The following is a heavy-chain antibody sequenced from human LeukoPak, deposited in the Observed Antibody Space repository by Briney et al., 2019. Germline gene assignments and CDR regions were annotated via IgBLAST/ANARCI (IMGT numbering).Heavy chain of an antibody. Sequence: ASVKVSCKASGYTFTVYYMHWVRQAPGQGLEWMGWINPNSGGTNYAQKFQGRVTMIRDTSISTAYMELSMLRSDDTAVYYCTLEGGAGSYYDYWGQGTLVTVSS. J-gene: IGHJ4*02. CDR3: TLEGGAGSYYDY. CDR1: GYTFTVYY. V-gene: IGHV1-2*02. CDR2: INPNSGGT. D-gene: IGHD3-10*01.